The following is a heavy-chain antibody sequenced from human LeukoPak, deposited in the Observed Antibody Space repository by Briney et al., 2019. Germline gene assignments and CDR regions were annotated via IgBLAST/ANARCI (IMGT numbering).Heavy chain of an antibody. Sequence: GGSLRLSCAASGFTFDDYGMSWVRQAPGKGLEWGSGINWNGGSTGYADSVKGRFTISRDNAKNSLYLQMNSLRAEDTALYYCARRGYSGYADPFDYWGQGTLVTVSS. CDR1: GFTFDDYG. CDR2: INWNGGST. J-gene: IGHJ4*02. CDR3: ARRGYSGYADPFDY. D-gene: IGHD5-12*01. V-gene: IGHV3-20*04.